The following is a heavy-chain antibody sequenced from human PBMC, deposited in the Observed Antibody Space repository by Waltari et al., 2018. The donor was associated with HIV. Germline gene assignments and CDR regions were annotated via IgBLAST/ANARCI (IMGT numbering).Heavy chain of an antibody. Sequence: EVQVLESGGALVQPGGSLRLSGAASGFTFSHYGMSWVRQAPGKGLEWVSTISGSGGSTYYADSVKGRFTVSRDNSKNTLYLQMNSLRAEDTAVYFCVKEHQYSHSWYSYYGMDVWGQGTTVTVSS. V-gene: IGHV3-23*01. CDR2: ISGSGGST. CDR3: VKEHQYSHSWYSYYGMDV. J-gene: IGHJ6*02. CDR1: GFTFSHYG. D-gene: IGHD6-13*01.